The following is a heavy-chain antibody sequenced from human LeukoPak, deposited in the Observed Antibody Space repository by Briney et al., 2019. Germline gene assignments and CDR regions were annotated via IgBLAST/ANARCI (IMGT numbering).Heavy chain of an antibody. Sequence: SVKVSCKASGGTFSSYAISWVRQAPGQGLEWMGRIIPIFGIANYAQKFQGRVTITADKSTSTAYMELSSLRSEDTAVYYCARGGPRPPIDYWGQGTLVTVSS. CDR1: GGTFSSYA. D-gene: IGHD5-12*01. CDR2: IIPIFGIA. J-gene: IGHJ4*02. CDR3: ARGGPRPPIDY. V-gene: IGHV1-69*04.